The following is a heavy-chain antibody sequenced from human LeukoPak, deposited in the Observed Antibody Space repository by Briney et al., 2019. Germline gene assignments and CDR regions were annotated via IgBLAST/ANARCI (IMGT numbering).Heavy chain of an antibody. Sequence: ASVKVSCKASGYTFTGYYMHWVRQAPGQGLEWMGCINPNSGGTNYAQKFQGRVTMTRDTSISTAYMELSRLRSGDTAVYYCASRHDILTGYGVGPAAFDYWGQGTLVTVSS. CDR1: GYTFTGYY. CDR3: ASRHDILTGYGVGPAAFDY. J-gene: IGHJ4*02. CDR2: INPNSGGT. D-gene: IGHD3-9*01. V-gene: IGHV1-2*02.